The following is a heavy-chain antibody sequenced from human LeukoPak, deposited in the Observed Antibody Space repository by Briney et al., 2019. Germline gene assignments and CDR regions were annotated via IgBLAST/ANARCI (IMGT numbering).Heavy chain of an antibody. Sequence: SETLSLTCTVSGDSISRDYWNWIRQPPGKGLEWIGYINYSGSTNYNPSLKSRVAISKDTSKNQFSLNLSTVTAADTAVYYCATAVKGFWSVPIDYWGQGTLVTVSS. CDR1: GDSISRDY. J-gene: IGHJ4*02. CDR3: ATAVKGFWSVPIDY. CDR2: INYSGST. V-gene: IGHV4-59*08. D-gene: IGHD3-3*01.